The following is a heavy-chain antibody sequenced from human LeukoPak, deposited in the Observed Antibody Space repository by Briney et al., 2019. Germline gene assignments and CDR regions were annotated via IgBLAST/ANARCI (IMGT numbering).Heavy chain of an antibody. Sequence: GGSLRLSCAASGFSFSNYGMHWVRQAPGKGLEWVALIYHDGSNKYYADAVKGRFTISRDNSKNTSYVQMNSLRAEDTALYYCAKGWSVTMVMAAPGDWGQGALVAVSS. J-gene: IGHJ4*02. D-gene: IGHD3-10*01. V-gene: IGHV3-33*06. CDR2: IYHDGSNK. CDR1: GFSFSNYG. CDR3: AKGWSVTMVMAAPGD.